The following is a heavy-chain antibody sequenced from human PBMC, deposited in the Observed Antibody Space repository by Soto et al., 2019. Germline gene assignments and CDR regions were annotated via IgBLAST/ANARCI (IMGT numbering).Heavy chain of an antibody. CDR1: GFSLTTSGVG. CDR2: IYWDDDK. D-gene: IGHD3-3*01. V-gene: IGHV2-5*02. CDR3: AHRVLRTVFGLVTTTAIYFDI. J-gene: IGHJ1*01. Sequence: QITLNESGPTVVRPTETLTLTCRFSGFSLTTSGVGVGWVRQSPGKAPVWLALIYWDDDKRYSESLKSRLTITKDTSKNQVVLTVANLDPTDTATYYCAHRVLRTVFGLVTTTAIYFDIWGQGTPVAVSS.